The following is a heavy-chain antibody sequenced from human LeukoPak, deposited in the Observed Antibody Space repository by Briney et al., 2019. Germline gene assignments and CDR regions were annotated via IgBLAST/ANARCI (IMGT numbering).Heavy chain of an antibody. CDR3: ARHPSYCSGGSCFSDY. V-gene: IGHV5-51*01. Sequence: GESLKISCKGSGYSFTSYWIGWVRQMPGKGLEWMGIIYPGDSDTRYSTSFQGQVTISADKSISTAYLQWSSLKASDTAMYYCARHPSYCSGGSCFSDYWGQGTLVTVSS. CDR1: GYSFTSYW. J-gene: IGHJ4*02. CDR2: IYPGDSDT. D-gene: IGHD2-15*01.